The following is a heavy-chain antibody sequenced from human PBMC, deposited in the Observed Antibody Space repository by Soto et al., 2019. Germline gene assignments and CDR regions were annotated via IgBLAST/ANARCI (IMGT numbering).Heavy chain of an antibody. CDR2: ISYDGSNK. D-gene: IGHD6-6*01. V-gene: IGHV3-30-3*01. CDR3: ARDRSIAARPGYFDL. J-gene: IGHJ2*01. Sequence: GGSLRLSCAASGFTFSSYAMHWVRQAPGKGLEWVAVISYDGSNKYYADSVKGRFTISRDNSKNTLYLQMNSLRAEDTAVYYCARDRSIAARPGYFDLWAVAPWSPSPQ. CDR1: GFTFSSYA.